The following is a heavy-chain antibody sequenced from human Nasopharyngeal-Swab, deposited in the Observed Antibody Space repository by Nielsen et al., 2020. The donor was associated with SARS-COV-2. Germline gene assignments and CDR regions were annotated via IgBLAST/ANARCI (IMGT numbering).Heavy chain of an antibody. CDR1: GGSFSAYY. V-gene: IGHV4-59*01. J-gene: IGHJ5*02. CDR3: AKEGATGWFDP. Sequence: SETLSLTCAVSGGSFSAYYWSWIRQPPGKGLEWIGYISHNSGTSYNPSLKSRVTMFMDTSKNQFSLRLRSVTAADTAVYYCAKEGATGWFDPWGQGTLVTVSS. CDR2: ISHNSGT.